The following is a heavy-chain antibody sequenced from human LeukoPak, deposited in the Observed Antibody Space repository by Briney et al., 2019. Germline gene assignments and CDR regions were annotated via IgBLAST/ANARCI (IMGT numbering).Heavy chain of an antibody. Sequence: ASVKVSCKASGYTLTAYYIHWVRQAPGQGLEWMGWMNPHSGGTNYAQKFRARVSMTTDTTINTAYLELTGLTSDDTALYCCARAERTVSGLDVWGQGTTVTVSS. V-gene: IGHV1-2*02. CDR3: ARAERTVSGLDV. J-gene: IGHJ6*02. CDR1: GYTLTAYY. CDR2: MNPHSGGT. D-gene: IGHD2-2*01.